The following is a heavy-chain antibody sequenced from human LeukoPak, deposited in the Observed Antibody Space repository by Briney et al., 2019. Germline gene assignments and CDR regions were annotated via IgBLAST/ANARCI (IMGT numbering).Heavy chain of an antibody. Sequence: GGSLRLSCAASGFTFSSYEMNWVRQAPGKGLEWASYISSSGSTIYYADSVKGRFTISRDNAKNSLYLQMNSLRAEDTAVYYCARRWGYYFDYWGQGTLVTVSS. CDR1: GFTFSSYE. CDR2: ISSSGSTI. J-gene: IGHJ4*02. CDR3: ARRWGYYFDY. D-gene: IGHD4-23*01. V-gene: IGHV3-48*03.